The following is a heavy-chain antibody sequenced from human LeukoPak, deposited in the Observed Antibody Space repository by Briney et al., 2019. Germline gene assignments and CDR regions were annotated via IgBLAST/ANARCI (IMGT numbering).Heavy chain of an antibody. J-gene: IGHJ6*03. Sequence: SETLSLTCTVSGGSISSYYWSWIRQPPGKGLEWIGYIYTSGSTNYSPSLKSRVTISVDTSKNQFSLKLSSVTAADTAVYYCARLQRQQLVLHYYYYMDVWGKGTTVTVSS. V-gene: IGHV4-4*09. CDR3: ARLQRQQLVLHYYYYMDV. CDR2: IYTSGST. CDR1: GGSISSYY. D-gene: IGHD6-13*01.